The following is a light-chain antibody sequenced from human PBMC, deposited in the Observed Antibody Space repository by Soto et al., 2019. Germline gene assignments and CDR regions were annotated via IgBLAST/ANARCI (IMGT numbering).Light chain of an antibody. Sequence: QSALTQPASVSGSPGQSIAISCTGTSSDIGSYNYVSWYQQHPGKAPRLLISDANNRPSGVSDRFSGSKSGNTASLTISGLQAEDEADYYCSSYTSVSTYVFGTGTKLTVL. V-gene: IGLV2-14*01. CDR1: SSDIGSYNY. CDR2: DAN. CDR3: SSYTSVSTYV. J-gene: IGLJ1*01.